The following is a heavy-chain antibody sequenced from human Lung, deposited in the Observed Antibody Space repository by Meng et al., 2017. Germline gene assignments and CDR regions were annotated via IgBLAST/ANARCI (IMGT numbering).Heavy chain of an antibody. CDR2: INPKSGDT. CDR1: GYNSPDYY. J-gene: IGHJ4*02. D-gene: IGHD3-10*01. Sequence: QGQLGWYGAEVRTPGASGKVPCKPSGYNSPDYYIHWVRRAPGQGLEWMGRINPKSGDTHYAQKFQARVTMTGDTSKNQFSLRLTSMTVADTAVYYCARERHSTIIRGVMDFWGQGALVTVSS. CDR3: ARERHSTIIRGVMDF. V-gene: IGHV1-2*06.